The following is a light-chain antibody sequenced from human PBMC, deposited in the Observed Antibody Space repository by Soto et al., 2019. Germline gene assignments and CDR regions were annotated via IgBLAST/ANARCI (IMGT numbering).Light chain of an antibody. Sequence: IQLTQSPSSLSASVGDRVTISCRASQGIANFLAWYQQKPGKAPKLLIYGASTLQSGVPSRFSGSGSGTDFTLTISSLQPEGFANYYCQQLNSFPIPFGPGTKVDIK. CDR3: QQLNSFPIP. V-gene: IGKV1-9*01. CDR2: GAS. CDR1: QGIANF. J-gene: IGKJ3*01.